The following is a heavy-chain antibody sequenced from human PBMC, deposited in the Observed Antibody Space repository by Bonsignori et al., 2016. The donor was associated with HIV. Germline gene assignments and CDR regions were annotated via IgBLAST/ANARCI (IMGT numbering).Heavy chain of an antibody. CDR1: GGQLQHRS. Sequence: QVHLVQSGAEVKKPGSSVKVSCKSSGGQLQHRSSSTWVRQAPGQGLEWMGGINLLTGISNYAQTFRGRVSITADKSTNTVYMEVTSLTSADTAVYYCARGQHGEQEAIRSIWCSWF. D-gene: IGHD3-10*01. CDR2: INLLTGIS. CDR3: ARGQHGEQEAIRSIWCSWF. J-gene: IGHJ5*01. V-gene: IGHV1-69*04.